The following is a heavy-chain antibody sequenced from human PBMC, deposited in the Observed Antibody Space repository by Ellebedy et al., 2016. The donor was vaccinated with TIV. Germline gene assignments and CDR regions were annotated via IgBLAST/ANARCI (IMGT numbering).Heavy chain of an antibody. D-gene: IGHD5-18*01. CDR2: IITIFGTA. CDR1: GGTFSSYS. J-gene: IGHJ5*01. V-gene: IGHV1-69*13. CDR3: ARESYTSMVVNWFDS. Sequence: AASVKVSCKASGGTFSSYSISWARQAPGQGLEWMGGIITIFGTANYAQKFQGRVTITADESMTTAYMELSSLRSEDTAVYYGARESYTSMVVNWFDSWGQGTLVTVSS.